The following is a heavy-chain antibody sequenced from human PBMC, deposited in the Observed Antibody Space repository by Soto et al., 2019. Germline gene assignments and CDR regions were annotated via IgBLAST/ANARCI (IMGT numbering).Heavy chain of an antibody. J-gene: IGHJ5*02. D-gene: IGHD4-17*01. CDR1: GFPLSNARMG. CDR2: IFSNDEK. V-gene: IGHV2-26*01. Sequence: SGPTLVNPTETLTLTCTVSGFPLSNARMGVSWIRQPPGKALEWLAHIFSNDEKSYSTSLKSRLTISKDTSKSQVVLTMTNMDPVDTATYYCARTREDYGDFSYNWFDPWGQGTLVTVSS. CDR3: ARTREDYGDFSYNWFDP.